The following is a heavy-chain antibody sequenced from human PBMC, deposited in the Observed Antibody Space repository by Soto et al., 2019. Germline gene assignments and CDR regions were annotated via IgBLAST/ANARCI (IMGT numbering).Heavy chain of an antibody. J-gene: IGHJ4*02. D-gene: IGHD3-10*01. CDR2: MVPDSGRT. Sequence: QVQLVQSGAEVQKPGASVKVSCKASGYTFLNHDINWVRQAPGQGLEWLGWMVPDSGRTGYAKKYQGRVNMTRNTSKSPAYMELNSLTNEDTAVYYCARGDQFGFGVDYWGQGTPVTVSS. CDR3: ARGDQFGFGVDY. V-gene: IGHV1-8*01. CDR1: GYTFLNHD.